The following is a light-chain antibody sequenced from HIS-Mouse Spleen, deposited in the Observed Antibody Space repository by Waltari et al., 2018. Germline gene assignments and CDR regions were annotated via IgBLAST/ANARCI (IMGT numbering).Light chain of an antibody. Sequence: DIVMTQSPDSLAVSLGERATINCKSSQSVLYSSHNKNYLAWYQQKPGQPPKLIIYWASTRESGVPDRFSGSGSGTDFTLTISSLQAEDVAVYYCQQYYSTPRTFGQGTKVEIK. CDR1: QSVLYSSHNKNY. J-gene: IGKJ1*01. CDR2: WAS. V-gene: IGKV4-1*01. CDR3: QQYYSTPRT.